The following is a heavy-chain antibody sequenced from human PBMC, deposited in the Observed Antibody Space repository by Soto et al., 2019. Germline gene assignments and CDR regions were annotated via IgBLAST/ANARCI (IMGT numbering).Heavy chain of an antibody. V-gene: IGHV1-8*01. CDR2: MNPNSGNT. CDR1: GYTFTSYD. CDR3: ARGSYPRRLITMVRGVISYYYYYMDV. Sequence: ASVKVSCKASGYTFTSYDINWVRQATGQGLEWMGWMNPNSGNTGYAQKFQGRVTMTRNTSISTAYMELSSLRSEDTAVYYCARGSYPRRLITMVRGVISYYYYYMDVWGKGTTVTVSS. D-gene: IGHD3-10*01. J-gene: IGHJ6*03.